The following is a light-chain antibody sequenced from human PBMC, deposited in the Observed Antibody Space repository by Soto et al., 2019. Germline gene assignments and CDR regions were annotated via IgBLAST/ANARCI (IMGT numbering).Light chain of an antibody. Sequence: EIVLTQSPATLSLSPGERATLSCRASQSVGNYLAWYQLKPGQAPRLLIYDPSNRATGIPARFSASGSGTEFSLTISSLEPEDSAVYYCQQRINWPITFGQGTRLEIK. CDR1: QSVGNY. J-gene: IGKJ5*01. CDR2: DPS. CDR3: QQRINWPIT. V-gene: IGKV3-11*01.